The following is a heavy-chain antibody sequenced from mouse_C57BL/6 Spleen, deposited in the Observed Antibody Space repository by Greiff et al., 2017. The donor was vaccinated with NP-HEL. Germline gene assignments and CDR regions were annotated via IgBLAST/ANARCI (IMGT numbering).Heavy chain of an antibody. CDR2: INPSSGYT. Sequence: QVQLQQSGAELAKPGASVKLSCKASGYTFTSYWMHWVKQRPGQGLEWIGYINPSSGYTKYNQKFKDKATLTADKSSSTAYMQLSSLTYEDSAVYYGARIYYDDDGGFAYWGQGTLVTVSA. J-gene: IGHJ3*01. V-gene: IGHV1-7*01. CDR3: ARIYYDDDGGFAY. CDR1: GYTFTSYW. D-gene: IGHD2-4*01.